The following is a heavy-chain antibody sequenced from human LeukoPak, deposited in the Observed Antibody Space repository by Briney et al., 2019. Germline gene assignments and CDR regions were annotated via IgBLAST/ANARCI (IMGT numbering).Heavy chain of an antibody. Sequence: KPSETLSLTCTVSGGSISSNSHYWGWIRQPPGKGLEWIATFYYSGSTYYNPSLESRVTISVDTSKNQLSLKLSSLTAADTAMYYCARHARSGYNYGFDAFDIWGQGTMVTVSS. J-gene: IGHJ3*02. CDR2: FYYSGST. D-gene: IGHD5-18*01. V-gene: IGHV4-39*01. CDR1: GGSISSNSHY. CDR3: ARHARSGYNYGFDAFDI.